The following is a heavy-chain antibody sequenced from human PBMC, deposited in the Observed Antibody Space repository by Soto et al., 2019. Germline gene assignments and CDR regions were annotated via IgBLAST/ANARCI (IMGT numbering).Heavy chain of an antibody. CDR1: GFTFSSYA. Sequence: GGSLRLSCAASGFTFSSYAMHWVRQAPGKGLEWVAVISYDGSNKYYADSVKGRFTISRDNSKNTLYLQMNSLRAEDTAVYYCAKDLMQIVVVTSPYYYYYAMDVWGQGTTVTVSS. CDR3: AKDLMQIVVVTSPYYYYYAMDV. D-gene: IGHD2-21*02. V-gene: IGHV3-30-3*02. J-gene: IGHJ6*02. CDR2: ISYDGSNK.